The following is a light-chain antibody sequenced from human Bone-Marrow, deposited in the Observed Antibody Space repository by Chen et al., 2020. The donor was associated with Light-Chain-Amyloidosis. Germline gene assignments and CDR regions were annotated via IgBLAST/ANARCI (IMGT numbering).Light chain of an antibody. CDR1: QSVHSSN. V-gene: IGKV3-20*01. CDR2: GAS. CDR3: QQYGTSPFMYT. Sequence: DIVLAQSPGTLSLSPGERATLSCRASQSVHSSNLGWYQQKPGQAPRLLIYGASRRATGSPDRCSGSGSGTDFSLTISRLEPEDSAVYFWQQYGTSPFMYTFGQGTKLEIK. J-gene: IGKJ2*01.